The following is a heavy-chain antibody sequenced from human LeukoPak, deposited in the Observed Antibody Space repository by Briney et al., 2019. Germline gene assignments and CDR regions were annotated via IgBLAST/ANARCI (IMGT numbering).Heavy chain of an antibody. D-gene: IGHD6-13*01. CDR2: LHTAGDT. CDR3: SRGGPAAGYAFDI. J-gene: IGHJ3*02. CDR1: GFTFSNYD. Sequence: GGSLRLSCAASGFTFSNYDMHWVRQPTGKGLEWVSALHTAGDTHYSGPVKGRFTISRDTAKNSMYLQMNSLGAGDTAVYYCSRGGPAAGYAFDIWGQGTVVTVSS. V-gene: IGHV3-13*01.